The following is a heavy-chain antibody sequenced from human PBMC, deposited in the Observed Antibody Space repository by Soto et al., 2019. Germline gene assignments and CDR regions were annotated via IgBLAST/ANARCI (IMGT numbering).Heavy chain of an antibody. J-gene: IGHJ4*02. D-gene: IGHD4-17*01. CDR1: GGTFSSYT. V-gene: IGHV1-69*02. CDR2: IIPILGIA. Sequence: QVQLVQSGAEVKKPGSSVKVSYKASGGTFSSYTISWVRQAPGQGLEWMGRIIPILGIANYAQKFQGRVTITADKSTSTAYMELSSLRSEDTAVYYCARLETTRSLYYFDYWGQGTLVTVSS. CDR3: ARLETTRSLYYFDY.